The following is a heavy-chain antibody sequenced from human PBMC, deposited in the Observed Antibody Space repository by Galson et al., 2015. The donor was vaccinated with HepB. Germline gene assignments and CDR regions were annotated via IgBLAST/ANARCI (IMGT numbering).Heavy chain of an antibody. J-gene: IGHJ6*03. V-gene: IGHV1-46*01. Sequence: SVKVSCKASGYTFTTYYIHWVRQAPGQGLEWMGVINPSGGRTDYAQKFQGRITMTRDTSTSTLYMELSSLRSDDTAIYYCARERDYDFWSAYYRPYYYMDVWGKGTTVIVSS. CDR1: GYTFTTYY. D-gene: IGHD3-3*01. CDR3: ARERDYDFWSAYYRPYYYMDV. CDR2: INPSGGRT.